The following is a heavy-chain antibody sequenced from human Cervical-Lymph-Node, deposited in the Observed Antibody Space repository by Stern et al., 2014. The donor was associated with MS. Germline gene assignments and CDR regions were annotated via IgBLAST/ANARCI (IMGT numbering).Heavy chain of an antibody. D-gene: IGHD6-19*01. Sequence: QFQLVQSRAEVKQPGASVKVSCKVSGDPLTELSMHCQRQPPGKGLPWMGGNDPEDGETNYAQKFQGRVSMSEDTSSDTAYMELSGLRSEDTAVYYCATVLLAVGGSEYYFDYWGQGTPVTVSS. CDR2: NDPEDGET. J-gene: IGHJ4*02. V-gene: IGHV1-24*01. CDR3: ATVLLAVGGSEYYFDY. CDR1: GDPLTELS.